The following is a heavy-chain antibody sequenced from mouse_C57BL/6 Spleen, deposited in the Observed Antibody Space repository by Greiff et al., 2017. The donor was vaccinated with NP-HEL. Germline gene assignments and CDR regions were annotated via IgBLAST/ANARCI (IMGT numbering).Heavy chain of an antibody. V-gene: IGHV1-59*01. Sequence: VQLQQPGAELVRPGTSVKLSCKASGYTFTSYWMHWVKQRPGQGLEWIGVIDPSDSYTNYNQKFKGKATLTVDTSSSTAYMQLSSLTSEDSAVYYCARGIYYGNYVDYWGQGTTLTVSS. CDR2: IDPSDSYT. CDR1: GYTFTSYW. D-gene: IGHD2-1*01. J-gene: IGHJ2*01. CDR3: ARGIYYGNYVDY.